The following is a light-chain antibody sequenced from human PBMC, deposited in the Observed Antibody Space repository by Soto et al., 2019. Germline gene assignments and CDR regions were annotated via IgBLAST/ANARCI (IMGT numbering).Light chain of an antibody. CDR1: QSISSY. V-gene: IGKV1-39*01. Sequence: DIQMTQSPSSLSASVGERVTITCRASQSISSYLNWYQQKSGEAPKLLIYAASSLQSGVPSRFSGSGSVTEFTLTISSLQPEDFATYYCQRGYHTPSTFGPGTKVYIK. CDR2: AAS. J-gene: IGKJ3*01. CDR3: QRGYHTPST.